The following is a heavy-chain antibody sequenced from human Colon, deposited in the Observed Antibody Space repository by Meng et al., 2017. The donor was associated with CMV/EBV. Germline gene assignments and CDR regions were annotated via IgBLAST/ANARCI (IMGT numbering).Heavy chain of an antibody. CDR2: INTNTGNP. D-gene: IGHD3-16*01. CDR3: ANSLGAGA. CDR1: GYTFTNYH. V-gene: IGHV7-4-1*02. Sequence: TVSCTASGYTFTNYHMHWVRQAPGQGLEWMGWINTNTGNPTYAQGLTGRFAFSLDTSVNTAFLQINKLQAEDTAMYYCANSLGAGAWGQGTLVTVSS. J-gene: IGHJ5*02.